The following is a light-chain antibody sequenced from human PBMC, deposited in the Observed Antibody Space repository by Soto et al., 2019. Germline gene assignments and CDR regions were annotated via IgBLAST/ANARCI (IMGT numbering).Light chain of an antibody. CDR3: LQHGGTFHT. CDR2: GTS. Sequence: EIGLTPSPGTLSLSPGERATLSCRASESVSSSNLAWHQQRPGQSTRLLIFGTSSSVTGIPDRFSGSGSGTDFTLTISRLEPEDFAVYYCLQHGGTFHTFRGGTKVEIK. V-gene: IGKV3-20*01. CDR1: ESVSSSN. J-gene: IGKJ4*01.